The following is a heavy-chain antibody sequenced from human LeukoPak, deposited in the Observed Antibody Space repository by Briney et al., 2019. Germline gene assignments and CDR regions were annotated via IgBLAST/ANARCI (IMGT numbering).Heavy chain of an antibody. CDR2: IKQDGSEK. Sequence: GGSLRLSCAASGFTFSSYWMSWVRQAPGKGLEWVANIKQDGSEKYYVDSVKGRFTISRDNAKNTLYLQMTSLRAEDTAVYYCARGYYYDSSGPNIPFDYWGQGTLVTVSS. V-gene: IGHV3-7*04. J-gene: IGHJ4*02. CDR3: ARGYYYDSSGPNIPFDY. D-gene: IGHD3-22*01. CDR1: GFTFSSYW.